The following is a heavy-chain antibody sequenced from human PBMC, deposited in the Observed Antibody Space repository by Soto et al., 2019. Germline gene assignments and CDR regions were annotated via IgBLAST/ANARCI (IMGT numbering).Heavy chain of an antibody. CDR1: GGSISSSNW. CDR3: ARADNYYYYGMDV. CDR2: IYHSGST. Sequence: SETLSLTCAVSGGSISSSNWWSWVRQPPGKGLEWIGEIYHSGSTNYNPSLKSRVTISVDKSKNQFSLKLSSVTAADTAVYYCARADNYYYYGMDVWGQGTKVTVSS. J-gene: IGHJ6*02. V-gene: IGHV4-4*02.